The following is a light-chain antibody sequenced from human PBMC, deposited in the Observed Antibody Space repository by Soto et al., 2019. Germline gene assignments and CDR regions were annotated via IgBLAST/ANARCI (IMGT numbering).Light chain of an antibody. V-gene: IGLV1-47*01. Sequence: QSVLTQPPSASGTPGQRVTISCSGSSSNIGSNYVYWYQQLPGTAPKLLIYRNNQRPSWVPDRFSGSKSGTSASLAISGLRSEDEADYYFSEWDDRLSVLFGTGTKLTVL. J-gene: IGLJ1*01. CDR3: SEWDDRLSVL. CDR2: RNN. CDR1: SSNIGSNY.